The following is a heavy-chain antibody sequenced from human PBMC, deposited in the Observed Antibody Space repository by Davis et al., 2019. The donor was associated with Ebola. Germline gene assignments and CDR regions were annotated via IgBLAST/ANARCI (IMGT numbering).Heavy chain of an antibody. CDR2: ISGFNTNT. Sequence: ASVPVSRKSSGYTLTSYGLVWVRQATGLGLEWMGWISGFNTNTNFAQKFQGRVTVSKDTSTNTAYMDLRSLTSDDTAIYYCARAPNYDVLTGTSSYYFDYWGQGTLVTVSS. V-gene: IGHV1-18*04. CDR3: ARAPNYDVLTGTSSYYFDY. CDR1: GYTLTSYG. J-gene: IGHJ4*02. D-gene: IGHD3-9*01.